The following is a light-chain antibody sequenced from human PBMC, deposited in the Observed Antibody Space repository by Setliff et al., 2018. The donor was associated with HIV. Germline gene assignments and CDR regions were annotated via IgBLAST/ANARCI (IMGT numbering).Light chain of an antibody. Sequence: QSALTQPASVSGSPGQSIAISCTGTSSDVGIYNLVSWYQHHPGKAPKLIIYEVNKRPSGVSNRFSGSKSGNTASLTISGLQPEDETDYYCCSYTTYSTYVFGTGTKVTVL. V-gene: IGLV2-23*02. CDR3: CSYTTYSTYV. CDR2: EVN. CDR1: SSDVGIYNL. J-gene: IGLJ1*01.